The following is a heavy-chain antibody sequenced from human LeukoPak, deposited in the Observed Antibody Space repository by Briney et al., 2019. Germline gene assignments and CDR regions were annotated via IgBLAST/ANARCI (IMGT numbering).Heavy chain of an antibody. CDR3: VRLGRDGYTYGAAY. V-gene: IGHV3-48*03. Sequence: GGSLRLSCVDSGFTFSNYEMNWARQAPGKGLEWVSYIDSSGSTIHYADSVKGRFTISRDNAKNALYLEMNSLRAEDTAFYYCVRLGRDGYTYGAAYWGQGTLVTVSS. D-gene: IGHD5-24*01. CDR2: IDSSGSTI. CDR1: GFTFSNYE. J-gene: IGHJ1*01.